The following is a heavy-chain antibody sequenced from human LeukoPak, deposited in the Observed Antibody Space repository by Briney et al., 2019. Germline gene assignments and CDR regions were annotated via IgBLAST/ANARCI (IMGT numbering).Heavy chain of an antibody. CDR1: GFTFSSYW. D-gene: IGHD6-19*01. CDR2: RKQEGSEK. CDR3: ARDDSSGIDY. Sequence: GGSLGLSCAASGFTFSSYWMSWVRQAPGKGLEWVANRKQEGSEKYYVDSVKGRFTISRDNAKNSLYLQMNSLRAEDTAVYYCARDDSSGIDYWGQGTLVTVSS. V-gene: IGHV3-7*01. J-gene: IGHJ4*02.